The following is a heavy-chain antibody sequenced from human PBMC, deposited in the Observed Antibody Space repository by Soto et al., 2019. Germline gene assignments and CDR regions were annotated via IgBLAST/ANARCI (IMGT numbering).Heavy chain of an antibody. Sequence: QVQLVESGGGVVQPGRSLRLSCAASGFTFSSHGMHWVRQAPGKGLEWVAVIWYDGSNKYYADSVKGRFTISRDNSKNTLYLPMNSLRAEDTAVYYCATDTAHYYGSGTLPGDYYYYGMDVWGQGTTVTVSS. CDR2: IWYDGSNK. CDR1: GFTFSSHG. V-gene: IGHV3-33*01. J-gene: IGHJ6*02. D-gene: IGHD3-10*01. CDR3: ATDTAHYYGSGTLPGDYYYYGMDV.